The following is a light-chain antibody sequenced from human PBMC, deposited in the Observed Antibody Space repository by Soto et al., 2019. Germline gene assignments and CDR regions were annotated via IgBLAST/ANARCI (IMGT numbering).Light chain of an antibody. CDR1: QSVSSNY. J-gene: IGKJ2*01. V-gene: IGKV3-20*01. CDR2: GGS. Sequence: VVLTQSPGTLSLSPGEGGTLSCRASQSVSSNYLAWYQQKPGQAPRLLIYGGSRRATGIPDRFSGGGSVTDFTLTISRLEPEDVAVYFCQCQQFGISPVYTFGQGTKLEIK. CDR3: QQFGISPVYT.